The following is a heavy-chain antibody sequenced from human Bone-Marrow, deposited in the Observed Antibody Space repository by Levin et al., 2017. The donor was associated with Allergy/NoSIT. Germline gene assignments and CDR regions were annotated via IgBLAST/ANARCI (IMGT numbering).Heavy chain of an antibody. V-gene: IGHV3-48*01. CDR2: ISGSGNII. D-gene: IGHD5-12*01. CDR3: AREYDFYSGYVWFDP. Sequence: GGSLRLSCVASGFTFSRHSINWVRQAPGKGLEWLSYISGSGNIIYADSVRGRFTVSRDNAKNSVDLHMTSLRADDTAVYFCAREYDFYSGYVWFDPWGPGTLVTVSS. J-gene: IGHJ5*02. CDR1: GFTFSRHS.